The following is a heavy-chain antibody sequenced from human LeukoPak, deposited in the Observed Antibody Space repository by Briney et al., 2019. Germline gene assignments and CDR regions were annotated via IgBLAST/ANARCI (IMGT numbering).Heavy chain of an antibody. D-gene: IGHD6-13*01. V-gene: IGHV1-8*01. CDR3: ARIAAAGNRRLNY. CDR1: GYTFTSYD. J-gene: IGHJ4*02. Sequence: ASVKVSCKASGYTFTSYDINWVRQATRQGLEWMGWMNPNSGNTGYAQKFQGRIIVSRNTSISTAYMELSSLTSEDTAMYYCARIAAAGNRRLNYWGQGTLVTVAS. CDR2: MNPNSGNT.